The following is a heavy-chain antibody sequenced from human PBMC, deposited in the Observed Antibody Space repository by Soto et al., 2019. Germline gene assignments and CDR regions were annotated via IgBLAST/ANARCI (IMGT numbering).Heavy chain of an antibody. CDR2: IDTSGGAT. CDR3: AKTIGIFRGFEY. J-gene: IGHJ4*02. CDR1: VFAFSDYG. Sequence: PGGSLRLSCAASVFAFSDYGMSLVRQAPGKGLESVALIDTSGGATYYADSLKGRFTISRDNSKNMLFLQMTSLRVEDTAVYFCAKTIGIFRGFEYWGRGT. D-gene: IGHD3-3*01. V-gene: IGHV3-23*01.